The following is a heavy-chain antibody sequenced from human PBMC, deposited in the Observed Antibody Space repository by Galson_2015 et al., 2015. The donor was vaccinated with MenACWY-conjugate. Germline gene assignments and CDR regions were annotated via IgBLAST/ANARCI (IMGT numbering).Heavy chain of an antibody. Sequence: ETLSLTCTVSGGSISSSSYYWGWIRQPPGKGLEWIGSIYYSGSTYYNPSLKSRVTISVDTSKNQFSLKLSSVTAADTAVYYCARQSLFVVVPADAFDIWGQGTMVTVSS. V-gene: IGHV4-39*01. CDR1: GGSISSSSYY. J-gene: IGHJ3*02. CDR2: IYYSGST. CDR3: ARQSLFVVVPADAFDI. D-gene: IGHD2-2*01.